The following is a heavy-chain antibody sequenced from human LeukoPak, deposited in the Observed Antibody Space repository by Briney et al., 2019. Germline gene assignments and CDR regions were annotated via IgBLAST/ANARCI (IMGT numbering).Heavy chain of an antibody. Sequence: GESLRLSCAASGFTFSSYAMSWVRQAPGKGLEWVSAISGSGGSTYYADSVKGRFTISRDNSKNTLYLQMNSLRAEDTAVYYCAKTLGLGELKFDYWGQGTLVTVSS. J-gene: IGHJ4*02. V-gene: IGHV3-23*01. D-gene: IGHD3-16*01. CDR2: ISGSGGST. CDR3: AKTLGLGELKFDY. CDR1: GFTFSSYA.